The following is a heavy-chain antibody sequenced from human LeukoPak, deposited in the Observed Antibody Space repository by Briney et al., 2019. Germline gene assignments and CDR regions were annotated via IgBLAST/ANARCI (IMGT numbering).Heavy chain of an antibody. D-gene: IGHD6-6*01. J-gene: IGHJ5*01. CDR2: IKQDGSVK. CDR3: VRTSRSSSTDS. Sequence: SGGSLRLSCAASGFTFNNYWMSWVRQAPGKGLEWVANIKQDGSVKNYVDYMEGRFTISRDNAKNSLYLQMNGLRAEDTAVYYCVRTSRSSSTDSWGQGTLVTVSP. CDR1: GFTFNNYW. V-gene: IGHV3-7*01.